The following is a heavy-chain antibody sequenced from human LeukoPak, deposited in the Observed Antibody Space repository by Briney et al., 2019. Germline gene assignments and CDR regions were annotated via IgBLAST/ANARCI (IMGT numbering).Heavy chain of an antibody. J-gene: IGHJ6*03. CDR3: TAAADSYYYYYYMDV. CDR2: ISGSGGST. Sequence: GGSLRLSCAASGFTFSSYGMSWVRQAPGKGLEWVSAISGSGGSTYYADSVKGRFTISRDNAKNSLYLQMNSLRAEDTAVYYCTAAADSYYYYYYMDVWGKGTTVTVSS. CDR1: GFTFSSYG. D-gene: IGHD6-13*01. V-gene: IGHV3-23*01.